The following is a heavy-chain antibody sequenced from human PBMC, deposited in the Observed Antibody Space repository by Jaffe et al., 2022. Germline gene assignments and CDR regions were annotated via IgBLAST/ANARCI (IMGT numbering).Heavy chain of an antibody. J-gene: IGHJ4*02. V-gene: IGHV5-51*03. CDR1: GYSFTSYW. D-gene: IGHD3-22*01. Sequence: EVQLVQSGAEVKKPGESLKISCKGSGYSFTSYWIGWVRQMPGKGLEWMGIIYPGDSDTRYSPSFQGQVTISADKSISTAYLQWSSLKASDTAMYYCVRYFYYYDSSGYYYGDYWGQGTLVTVSS. CDR3: VRYFYYYDSSGYYYGDY. CDR2: IYPGDSDT.